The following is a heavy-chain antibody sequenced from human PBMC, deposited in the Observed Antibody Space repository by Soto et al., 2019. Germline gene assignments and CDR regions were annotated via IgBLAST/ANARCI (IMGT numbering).Heavy chain of an antibody. V-gene: IGHV1-69*12. CDR2: IIPIFGTA. Sequence: QVQLVQSGVEVKKPGSSVKVSCKASGGSFSSYAISWVRQAPGQGLEWMGGIIPIFGTANYAQKYQGRVTITAEESTSTAYMEMSSQRSEDTAVYYCAGILNSRYDWGGYYYYGMDVCGQGTTVTVSS. CDR3: AGILNSRYDWGGYYYYGMDV. CDR1: GGSFSSYA. J-gene: IGHJ6*02. D-gene: IGHD5-12*01.